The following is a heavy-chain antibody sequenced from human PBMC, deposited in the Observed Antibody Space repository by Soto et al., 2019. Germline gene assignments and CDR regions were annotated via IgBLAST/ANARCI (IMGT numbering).Heavy chain of an antibody. D-gene: IGHD5-18*01. CDR3: ARDGEYSYGKGYHHYGIDV. CDR2: ISAYNGNT. CDR1: GYTFTSYG. V-gene: IGHV1-18*04. J-gene: IGHJ6*02. Sequence: GASVKVSCKASGYTFTSYGISWVRQAPGQGLEWMGWISAYNGNTNYAQKLQGRVTMTTDTSTSTAYMELRSLRSDDTAVYYCARDGEYSYGKGYHHYGIDVSGQRTTDTVSS.